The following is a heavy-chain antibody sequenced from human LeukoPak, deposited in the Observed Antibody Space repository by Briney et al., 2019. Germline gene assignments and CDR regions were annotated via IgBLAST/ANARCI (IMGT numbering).Heavy chain of an antibody. Sequence: GGSLRLSCAASGFTFSSYWMHWVRQAPGKGLLWVSRIKSDGITITYADSVKGRFTISRDNAKNTLYLQMNSLRAEDTAVYYCLRDLNWSLDQWGQGTLVTVSS. D-gene: IGHD1-20*01. V-gene: IGHV3-74*01. CDR1: GFTFSSYW. CDR3: LRDLNWSLDQ. J-gene: IGHJ4*02. CDR2: IKSDGITI.